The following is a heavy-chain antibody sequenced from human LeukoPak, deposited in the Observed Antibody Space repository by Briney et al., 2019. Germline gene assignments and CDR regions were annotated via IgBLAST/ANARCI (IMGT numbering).Heavy chain of an antibody. V-gene: IGHV3-30*18. Sequence: GGSLRLSCAASGFSFISYGMHWVRQAPGKGLEWVGVISDDGRRKDYADSVKGRFTISSDNFKDTLYLQMNSLRAEDTAVYYCAKRPSDYGDYVSYFDYWGQGTLVTVSS. CDR3: AKRPSDYGDYVSYFDY. J-gene: IGHJ4*02. CDR1: GFSFISYG. D-gene: IGHD4-17*01. CDR2: ISDDGRRK.